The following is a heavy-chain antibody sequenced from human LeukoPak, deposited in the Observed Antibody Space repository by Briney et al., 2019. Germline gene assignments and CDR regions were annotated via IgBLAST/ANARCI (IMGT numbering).Heavy chain of an antibody. D-gene: IGHD3-9*01. CDR3: ARVSGILTGYYPWAFDI. CDR1: GGSISSYY. J-gene: IGHJ3*02. Sequence: SETLSLTCTVSGGSISSYYWSWIRQPPGKGLEWIGYIYYSGSTNYKPSLKSRVTISIDTSKNQFSLKLSSVTAADTAVYYCARVSGILTGYYPWAFDIWGQRAMGTVSS. CDR2: IYYSGST. V-gene: IGHV4-59*01.